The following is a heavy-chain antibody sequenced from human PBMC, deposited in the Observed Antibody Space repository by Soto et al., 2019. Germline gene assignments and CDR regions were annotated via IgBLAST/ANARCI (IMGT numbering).Heavy chain of an antibody. V-gene: IGHV1-46*01. CDR2: INPSGGST. CDR1: GYTFTSYY. J-gene: IGHJ6*02. CDR3: ASEYSSSSGFHYYYGMDV. D-gene: IGHD6-6*01. Sequence: ASVKVSCKASGYTFTSYYMHWVRQAPGQGLEWMGIINPSGGSTSYAQKFQGRVTMTRDTPTSTVYMELSSLRSEDTAVYYCASEYSSSSGFHYYYGMDVWGQGTTVTVSS.